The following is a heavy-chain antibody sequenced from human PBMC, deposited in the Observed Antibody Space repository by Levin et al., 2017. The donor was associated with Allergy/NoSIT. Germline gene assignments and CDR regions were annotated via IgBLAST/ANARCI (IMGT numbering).Heavy chain of an antibody. CDR3: AGDGVYDSSGYYYYYYGMDV. D-gene: IGHD3-22*01. Sequence: GGSLRLSCAASGFTFSSYWMHWVRQAPGKGLVWVSRINSDGSSTSYADSVKGRFTISRDNAKNTLYRQMNSLRAEETAVYYCAGDGVYDSSGYYYYYYGMDVWGQGTTVTVSS. CDR2: INSDGSST. V-gene: IGHV3-74*01. CDR1: GFTFSSYW. J-gene: IGHJ6*02.